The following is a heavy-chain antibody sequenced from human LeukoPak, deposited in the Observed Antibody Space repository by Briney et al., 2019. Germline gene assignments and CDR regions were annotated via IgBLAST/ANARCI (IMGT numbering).Heavy chain of an antibody. V-gene: IGHV3-7*03. J-gene: IGHJ4*02. Sequence: GGSLRLSCAASGFTFSSYWMSWVRQAPGKGLEWVANIKQDGSEKYYVDSVKGRFTISRDNSKNTLYLQMNSLRAEDTAVYYCARGRGSYYFDYWGQGTLVTVSS. CDR3: ARGRGSYYFDY. CDR2: IKQDGSEK. D-gene: IGHD1-26*01. CDR1: GFTFSSYW.